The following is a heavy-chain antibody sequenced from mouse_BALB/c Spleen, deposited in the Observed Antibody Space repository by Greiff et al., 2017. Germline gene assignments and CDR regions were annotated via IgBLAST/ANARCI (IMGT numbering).Heavy chain of an antibody. CDR2: ISSGSSTI. J-gene: IGHJ1*01. D-gene: IGHD1-1*01. CDR1: GFTFSSFG. V-gene: IGHV5-17*02. Sequence: VQLQQSGGGLVQPGGSRKLSCAASGFTFSSFGMHWVRQAPEKGLEWVAYISSGSSTIYYADTVKGRFTISRDNPKNTLFLQMTSLRSEDTAMYYCARSRGSYWYFDVWGAGTTVTVSS. CDR3: ARSRGSYWYFDV.